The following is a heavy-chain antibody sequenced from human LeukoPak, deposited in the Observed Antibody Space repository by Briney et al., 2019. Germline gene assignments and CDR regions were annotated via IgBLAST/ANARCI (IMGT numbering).Heavy chain of an antibody. CDR2: IYYSGST. J-gene: IGHJ3*02. V-gene: IGHV4-39*07. D-gene: IGHD3-3*01. CDR1: GGSISSSSYY. Sequence: SQTLSLTCTVSGGSISSSSYYWGWIRQPPGKGLEWIGSIYYSGSTYYNPSLKSRVTISVDTSKNQFSLKLSSVTAADTAVYYCARDFGVTIFGVVDAFDIWGQGTMVTVSS. CDR3: ARDFGVTIFGVVDAFDI.